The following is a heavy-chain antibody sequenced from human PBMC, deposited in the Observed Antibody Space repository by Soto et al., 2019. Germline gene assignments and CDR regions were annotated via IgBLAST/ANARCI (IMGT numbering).Heavy chain of an antibody. V-gene: IGHV3-23*01. J-gene: IGHJ5*02. Sequence: PGGSLRLSCAASGFTFSSYAMSWVRQAPGKGLEWVSAISGSGGSTYYADSVKGRFTISRDNSKNTLYLQMNSLRAEDTAVYYCASARAGLNWFDPWGQGTLVTVSS. D-gene: IGHD6-19*01. CDR3: ASARAGLNWFDP. CDR2: ISGSGGST. CDR1: GFTFSSYA.